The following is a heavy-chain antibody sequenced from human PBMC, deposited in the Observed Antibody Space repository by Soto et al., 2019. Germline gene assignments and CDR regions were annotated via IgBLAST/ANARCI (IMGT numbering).Heavy chain of an antibody. J-gene: IGHJ6*03. Sequence: GGSLRLSCAASGFTFSDYYMSWIRQAPGKGLEWVSYISSSGSTIYYADSVKGRFTISRDNAKNSLYLQMNSLRAEDTAVYYCASGGVGYDILTGSPHWDSYYMDVWGKGTTVTVSS. D-gene: IGHD3-9*01. V-gene: IGHV3-11*01. CDR3: ASGGVGYDILTGSPHWDSYYMDV. CDR1: GFTFSDYY. CDR2: ISSSGSTI.